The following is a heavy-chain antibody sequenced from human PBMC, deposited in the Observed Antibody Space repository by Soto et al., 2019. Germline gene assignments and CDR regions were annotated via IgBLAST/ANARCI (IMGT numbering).Heavy chain of an antibody. V-gene: IGHV3-30*03. CDR3: TAKSYTLNVDY. CDR1: GFSFSTYG. J-gene: IGHJ4*02. CDR2: ISNDGSNK. D-gene: IGHD3-16*01. Sequence: GGSLRLSCAASGFSFSTYGMHWVRQAPGKGLEWVAFISNDGSNKYYADSVKGRFTISRDDSKNTPYLQMNSLRTEDTAVYYCTAKSYTLNVDYWGRGTLVTVSS.